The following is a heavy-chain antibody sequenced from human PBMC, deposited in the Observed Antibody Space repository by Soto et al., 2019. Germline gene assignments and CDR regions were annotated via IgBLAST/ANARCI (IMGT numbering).Heavy chain of an antibody. Sequence: GESLKISCKGSGYSFTSYWISWVRQMPGKGLEWMGRIDPSDSYTNYSPSFQGHVTISADKSISTAYLQWSSLKASDTAMYYCARQAVGYCSGGSCYQGNWFDPWGQGTLVTVSS. CDR3: ARQAVGYCSGGSCYQGNWFDP. CDR1: GYSFTSYW. D-gene: IGHD2-15*01. V-gene: IGHV5-10-1*01. J-gene: IGHJ5*02. CDR2: IDPSDSYT.